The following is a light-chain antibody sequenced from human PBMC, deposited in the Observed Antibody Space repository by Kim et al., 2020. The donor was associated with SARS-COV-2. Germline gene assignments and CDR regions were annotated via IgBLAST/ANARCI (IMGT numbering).Light chain of an antibody. CDR1: KLGDKY. V-gene: IGLV3-1*01. CDR3: QAWDSSTLV. Sequence: SYELTQPPSVSVSPGQTASITCSGDKLGDKYACWYQQKPGQSPVLVIYQDSKRPSGIPERFSGSNSGNTATLTISGTQAMDEADYYCQAWDSSTLVFGGGTRLIV. CDR2: QDS. J-gene: IGLJ3*02.